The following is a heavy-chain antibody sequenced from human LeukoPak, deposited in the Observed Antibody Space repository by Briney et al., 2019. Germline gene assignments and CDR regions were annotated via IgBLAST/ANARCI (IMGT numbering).Heavy chain of an antibody. V-gene: IGHV5-51*01. D-gene: IGHD2-21*02. CDR1: GYKFTDYW. CDR2: IYPPNSDT. Sequence: GESLKISCKGSGYKFTDYWIAWVRQMPGKGLEWMGIIYPPNSDTRYSPSFQGQVTISADKSISTAYLQWSSLKASDTAMYYCARRAYCGGDCYSDYWGQGTLVTVSS. CDR3: ARRAYCGGDCYSDY. J-gene: IGHJ4*02.